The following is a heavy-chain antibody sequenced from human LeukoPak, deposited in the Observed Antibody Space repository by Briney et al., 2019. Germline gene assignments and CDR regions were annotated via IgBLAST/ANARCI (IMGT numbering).Heavy chain of an antibody. D-gene: IGHD2-21*01. CDR2: IWYDGRNK. Sequence: GGSLRLSCAASGFRFSTYGMHWVRQAPGKGLEWVAVIWYDGRNKYYGDSVKGRFTISRDNSKNTLYLQVNSLRAEDTAVYYCARDRGGDGYNWVDSGGQGTLVTVSS. CDR1: GFRFSTYG. CDR3: ARDRGGDGYNWVDS. J-gene: IGHJ5*01. V-gene: IGHV3-33*01.